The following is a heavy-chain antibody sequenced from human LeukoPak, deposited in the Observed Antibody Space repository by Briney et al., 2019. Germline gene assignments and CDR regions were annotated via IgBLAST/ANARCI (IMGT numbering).Heavy chain of an antibody. J-gene: IGHJ4*02. Sequence: PGGSLRLSCAASGFTFSSYAMSWVRQAPGKGLEYVSVISGSGGSTHYRDSVKGRFTISRDNSKNTLYLQMNSLRVEDTAAYYCAKDGTTTITFDYWGQGTLVTVSS. CDR2: ISGSGGST. V-gene: IGHV3-23*01. CDR3: AKDGTTTITFDY. D-gene: IGHD1-1*01. CDR1: GFTFSSYA.